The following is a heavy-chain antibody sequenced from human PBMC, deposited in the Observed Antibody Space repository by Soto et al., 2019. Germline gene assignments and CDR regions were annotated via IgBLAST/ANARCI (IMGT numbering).Heavy chain of an antibody. V-gene: IGHV4-59*11. CDR2: LYYTGST. CDR1: GGSISSHY. D-gene: IGHD4-17*01. CDR3: ARVGATVTSQALGFDH. J-gene: IGHJ4*02. Sequence: SETVSLTCTVSGGSISSHYWSGVRQPPGKGLEWIGYLYYTGSTNYNASLKSQVTMSLDTSKNQFSLMLTSVTAADTAVYYCARVGATVTSQALGFDHWGQGILVTVSS.